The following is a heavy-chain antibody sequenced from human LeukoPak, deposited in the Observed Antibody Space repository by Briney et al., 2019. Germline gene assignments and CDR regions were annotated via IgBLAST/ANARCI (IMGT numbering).Heavy chain of an antibody. CDR1: RFIFSNYA. D-gene: IGHD3-16*01. J-gene: IGHJ6*02. CDR2: ISYHGSDQ. V-gene: IGHV3-30*04. Sequence: PGRSLRLSCAASRFIFSNYAMHWVRQAPGKGLDWVAVISYHGSDQYYADSVKGRFTISRDNSKNTLYLQMNSLRAEDTAVYYCARDMTYYYGMDVWGQGTTVTVSS. CDR3: ARDMTYYYGMDV.